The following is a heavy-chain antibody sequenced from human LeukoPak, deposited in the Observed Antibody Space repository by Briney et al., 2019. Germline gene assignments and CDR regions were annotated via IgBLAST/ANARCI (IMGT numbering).Heavy chain of an antibody. J-gene: IGHJ4*02. CDR1: GGSISSGSYY. CDR2: IYTSGST. CDR3: AREGLQLMETVDY. V-gene: IGHV4-61*02. Sequence: PSQTLSLTCTVSGGSISSGSYYWSWIGQPAGKGLDWVGRIYTSGSTNYNPSLKSRVTISVDTSKNQFSLKLSSVTAADTAVYYCAREGLQLMETVDYWGQGTLVTVSS. D-gene: IGHD2-2*01.